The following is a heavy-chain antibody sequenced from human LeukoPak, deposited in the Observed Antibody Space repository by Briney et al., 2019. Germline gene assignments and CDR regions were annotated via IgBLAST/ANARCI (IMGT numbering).Heavy chain of an antibody. D-gene: IGHD6-19*01. Sequence: GGSLRPSCAASGFTFSSYAMHWVRQAPGKGLEWVAVISYDGSNKYYADSVKGRFTISRDKSKNTLYLQMNSLRAEDTAVYYCARDREWLVENDYWGQGTLVTVSS. CDR3: ARDREWLVENDY. CDR1: GFTFSSYA. J-gene: IGHJ4*02. CDR2: ISYDGSNK. V-gene: IGHV3-30-3*01.